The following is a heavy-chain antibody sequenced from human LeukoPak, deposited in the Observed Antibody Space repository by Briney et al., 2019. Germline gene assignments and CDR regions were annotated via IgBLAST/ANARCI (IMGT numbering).Heavy chain of an antibody. J-gene: IGHJ4*02. CDR3: TRRDGSFWDPNEIDY. CDR2: IRSKAYGGTT. CDR1: GFSFSTYD. V-gene: IGHV3-49*04. D-gene: IGHD1-26*01. Sequence: PGGSLRLSCAASGFSFSTYDMNWVRQAPGKGLEWVGFIRSKAYGGTTEYAASVKGRFTISRDDSKSIAYLQMNSLKTEDTAVYYCTRRDGSFWDPNEIDYWGQGTLVTVSS.